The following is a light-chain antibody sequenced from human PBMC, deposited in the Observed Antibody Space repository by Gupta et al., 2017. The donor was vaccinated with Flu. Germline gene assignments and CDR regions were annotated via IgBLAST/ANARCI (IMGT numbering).Light chain of an antibody. CDR2: EVS. CDR3: SSYTSSGAQWV. V-gene: IGLV2-14*01. Sequence: SDLTQPDSVSGSPGQSITISCTGTSSDVGGYNYVSWYQQHPGKAPKLMIYEVSNRPSGLSNRFSGSKSGNTASLTISGLQAEDEADYYCSSYTSSGAQWVFGGGTKLTVL. CDR1: SSDVGGYNY. J-gene: IGLJ3*02.